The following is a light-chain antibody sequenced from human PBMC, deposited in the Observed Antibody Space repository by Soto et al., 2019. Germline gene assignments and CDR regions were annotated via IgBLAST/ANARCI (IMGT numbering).Light chain of an antibody. CDR1: QSIKNW. Sequence: DIQMTQSPSTLSASVGDRVTITCRASQSIKNWLAWYQQIPGEAPKLLIYKASTLESGVPSRFSGSGSGTEFTLTISCLQPDDVATYYCQNFNSAPLFGGGTKVDIK. J-gene: IGKJ4*01. CDR2: KAS. CDR3: QNFNSAPL. V-gene: IGKV1-5*03.